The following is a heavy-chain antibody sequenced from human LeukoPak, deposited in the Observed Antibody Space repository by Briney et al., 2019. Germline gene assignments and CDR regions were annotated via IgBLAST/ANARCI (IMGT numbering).Heavy chain of an antibody. V-gene: IGHV5-51*01. CDR1: GYSFTSYW. J-gene: IGHJ4*02. D-gene: IGHD4-17*01. CDR2: IYPGDSDT. CDR3: ARLKGNEDGDYGDIFFDY. Sequence: PGEPLRISCKGSGYSFTSYWIGWVRQMPGKGLEWMGIIYPGDSDTRYSPSFQGQVTISADESISTAYLQWSSLKASDTAMYYCARLKGNEDGDYGDIFFDYWGQGTLVTVSS.